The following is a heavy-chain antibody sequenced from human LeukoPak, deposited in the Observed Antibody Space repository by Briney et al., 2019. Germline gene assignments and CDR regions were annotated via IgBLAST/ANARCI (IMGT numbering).Heavy chain of an antibody. CDR1: GFTFDDYA. D-gene: IGHD3-22*01. V-gene: IGHV3-9*01. CDR2: ISWNSGSI. Sequence: QPGRSLRLSCAASGFTFDDYAMHWVRQAPGKGLEWVSGISWNSGSIGYADSVKGRFTISRDNAKNSLYLQMNSLRAEDTAVYYCARDKRVCITMIVVVAQYYFDYWGQGTLVTVSS. J-gene: IGHJ4*02. CDR3: ARDKRVCITMIVVVAQYYFDY.